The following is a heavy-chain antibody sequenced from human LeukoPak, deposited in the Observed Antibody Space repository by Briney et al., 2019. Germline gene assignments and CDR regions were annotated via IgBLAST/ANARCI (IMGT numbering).Heavy chain of an antibody. V-gene: IGHV5-51*01. D-gene: IGHD2-15*01. Sequence: GESLKISCKGSGYRFSSYWIGWVRQMPGKGLECMGIIYPGDSETRYSPSFQGQVTISADKSISTAYLQWSSLKASDTAMYYCVRALAYCSSGSCYYYDYWGQGTLVTVSS. CDR2: IYPGDSET. J-gene: IGHJ4*02. CDR3: VRALAYCSSGSCYYYDY. CDR1: GYRFSSYW.